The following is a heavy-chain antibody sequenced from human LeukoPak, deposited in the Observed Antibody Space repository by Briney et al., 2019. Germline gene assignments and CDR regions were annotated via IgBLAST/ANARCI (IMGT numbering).Heavy chain of an antibody. CDR1: GGSISSSSYY. CDR2: IYYSGST. J-gene: IGHJ4*02. V-gene: IGHV4-39*07. Sequence: SETLSLTCTVSGGSISSSSYYWGWIRQPPGKGLEWIGSIYYSGSTYYNPSLKSRVTISVDTSKNQFSLKLSSVTAADTAVYYCARDLVGATYDTFDYWGQGTLVTVSS. CDR3: ARDLVGATYDTFDY. D-gene: IGHD1-26*01.